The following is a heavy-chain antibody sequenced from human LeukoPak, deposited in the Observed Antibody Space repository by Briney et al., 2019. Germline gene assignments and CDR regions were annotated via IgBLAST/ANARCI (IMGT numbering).Heavy chain of an antibody. J-gene: IGHJ5*02. CDR2: ISTSGGSV. Sequence: KTGGSLRLSCTPSGFTFSDYYMSWIRQAPGKGLEWLSYISTSGGSVSYVDSVKGRFTISRDNAKNSVYLQIDSLRAEDTAMYYCARDRQFRLHDPWGQGILVTVSS. V-gene: IGHV3-11*01. D-gene: IGHD3-16*01. CDR1: GFTFSDYY. CDR3: ARDRQFRLHDP.